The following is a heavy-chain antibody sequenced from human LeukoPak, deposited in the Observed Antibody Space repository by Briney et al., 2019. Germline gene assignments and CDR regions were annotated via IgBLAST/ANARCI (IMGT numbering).Heavy chain of an antibody. J-gene: IGHJ4*02. V-gene: IGHV1-24*01. Sequence: ASVKVSCKVSGYTLTELSMHWLRQAPGKGLEWMGGFDPEDGETIYAQKFQGRVTMTEVTSTDTAYMELSSLRSEDTAVYYCATDTGRLAGGVFDYWGQGTLVTVSS. D-gene: IGHD3-3*02. CDR3: ATDTGRLAGGVFDY. CDR1: GYTLTELS. CDR2: FDPEDGET.